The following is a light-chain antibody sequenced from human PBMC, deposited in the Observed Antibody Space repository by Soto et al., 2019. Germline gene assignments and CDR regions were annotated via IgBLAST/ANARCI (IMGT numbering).Light chain of an antibody. CDR1: SSDGGNYNF. CDR3: TSYTAISTDIL. CDR2: QVT. J-gene: IGLJ2*01. Sequence: QSALTQPASVSGSPGQSITISCTGTSSDGGNYNFVSWYQHHAGTAPKLIIYQVTNRPSGVSDRFSGSKSGDTASLTISGVQAEDEADYYCTSYTAISTDILFGGGTKLTVL. V-gene: IGLV2-14*01.